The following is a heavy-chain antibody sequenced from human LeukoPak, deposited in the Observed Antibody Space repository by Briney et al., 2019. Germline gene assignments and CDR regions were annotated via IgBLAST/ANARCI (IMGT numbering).Heavy chain of an antibody. D-gene: IGHD4-17*01. CDR3: AREGNGAREGYGDYLIDY. V-gene: IGHV3-30*03. J-gene: IGHJ4*02. CDR2: ISYDGNNK. CDR1: GFTFSNYG. Sequence: GGSLRLSCAASGFTFSNYGMHWARQAPGKGLEWVALISYDGNNKYYADAVKGRFTISRDNSKNTLYLQMSSLSAEVTALYYCAREGNGAREGYGDYLIDYWGQGTPVTVSS.